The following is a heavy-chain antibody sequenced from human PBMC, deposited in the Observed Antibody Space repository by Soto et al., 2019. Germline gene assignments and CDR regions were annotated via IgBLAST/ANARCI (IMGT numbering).Heavy chain of an antibody. D-gene: IGHD2-2*01. Sequence: SETLSLTCTVSGGSISSYYWSWIRQPPGKGLEWIGYIYYSGSTNYNPSLKSRVTISVDTSKNQFSLKLSSVTAADTAVYYCAREIVVVPAAMWAWFDPWGQGTLVTVSS. CDR1: GGSISSYY. J-gene: IGHJ5*02. CDR3: AREIVVVPAAMWAWFDP. CDR2: IYYSGST. V-gene: IGHV4-59*01.